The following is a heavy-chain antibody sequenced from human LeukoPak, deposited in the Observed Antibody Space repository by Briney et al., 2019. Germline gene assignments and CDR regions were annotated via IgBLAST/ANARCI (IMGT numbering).Heavy chain of an antibody. CDR2: ISAYNGNT. CDR3: ARDQKDIVVVVAATSPLDY. CDR1: GYTFTSYG. D-gene: IGHD2-15*01. J-gene: IGHJ4*02. Sequence: ASVKVSCKASGYTFTSYGISWVRQAPGQGLGWMGWISAYNGNTNYAQKLQGRVTMTTDTSTSTAYMELRSLRSDDTAVYYCARDQKDIVVVVAATSPLDYWGQGTLVTVSS. V-gene: IGHV1-18*01.